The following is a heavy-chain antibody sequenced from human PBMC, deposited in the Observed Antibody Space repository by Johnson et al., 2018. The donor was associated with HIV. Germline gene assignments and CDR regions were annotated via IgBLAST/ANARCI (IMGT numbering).Heavy chain of an antibody. Sequence: VQLLESGGGLVQPGGSLGLSCAASGFTFSTYAMTWVRQAPGKGLEWVSVISGSGGSTYYADSVKGRFTISRDDSKNTLYLQMNSLKTEDTAVYYCTTDLGIGGYAFDIWGQGTMVTVSS. CDR2: ISGSGGST. D-gene: IGHD3-16*01. J-gene: IGHJ3*02. CDR3: TTDLGIGGYAFDI. V-gene: IGHV3-23*01. CDR1: GFTFSTYA.